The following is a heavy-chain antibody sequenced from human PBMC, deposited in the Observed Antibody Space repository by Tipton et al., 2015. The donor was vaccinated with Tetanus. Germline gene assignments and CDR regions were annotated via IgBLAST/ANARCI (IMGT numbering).Heavy chain of an antibody. CDR3: ARDQGGGRVVRLNWLDP. V-gene: IGHV4-31*03. CDR1: GDSISRGGYF. Sequence: TLSLTCTVSGDSISRGGYFWNWIRQRPGKGPEWVGYIYYSGDTYYNPSLKRRVSMSVDTSKNQFSLNLTSVAAADTGVYYCARDQGGGRVVRLNWLDPWGQGTLVTVSS. CDR2: IYYSGDT. D-gene: IGHD6-6*01. J-gene: IGHJ5*02.